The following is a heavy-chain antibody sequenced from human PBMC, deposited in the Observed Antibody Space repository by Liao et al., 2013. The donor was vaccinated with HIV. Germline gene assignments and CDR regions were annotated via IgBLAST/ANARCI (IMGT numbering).Heavy chain of an antibody. V-gene: IGHV4-39*07. J-gene: IGHJ5*02. CDR2: ISHSGSA. Sequence: QLQLQESGPGLVKPSETLSLTCAVSGGSISNINYYWGWIRQPPGKGLEWIGEISHSGSANYNPSLKSRATISVDTSKNQFSLKLNSVTAADTAVYYCARGDPLLWFDPWGQGTLVTVSS. CDR3: ARGDPLLWFDP. CDR1: GGSISNINYY.